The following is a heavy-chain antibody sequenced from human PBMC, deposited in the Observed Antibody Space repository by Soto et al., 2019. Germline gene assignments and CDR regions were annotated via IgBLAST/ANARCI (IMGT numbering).Heavy chain of an antibody. D-gene: IGHD2-21*01. CDR3: ARGPPIVGNTTPLDS. CDR2: IYHAGST. CDR1: GGSITNSNW. J-gene: IGHJ4*02. V-gene: IGHV4-4*02. Sequence: QVQLQESGPRLVKPSGTLSLTCTVSGGSITNSNWWGWVRLPPAKGLEWIGDIYHAGSTKYNPSLERRVTMSVDTSNNQFALTLTSVTAADTAVYFCARGPPIVGNTTPLDSWGQGTLVTVS.